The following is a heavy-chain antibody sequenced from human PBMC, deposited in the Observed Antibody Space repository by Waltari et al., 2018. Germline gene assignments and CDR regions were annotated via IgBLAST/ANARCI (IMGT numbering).Heavy chain of an antibody. CDR3: ARTLVPAAMHQASYYYYYMDV. D-gene: IGHD2-2*01. CDR1: GGTFSSYA. J-gene: IGHJ6*03. CDR2: IIPIFGTA. Sequence: QVQLVQSGAEVKKPGSSVKVSCKASGGTFSSYAISWVRQAPGQGLEWMGGIIPIFGTANYAQKFQGRVTITADKSTSTAYMELSSLRSEDTAVYYCARTLVPAAMHQASYYYYYMDVWGKGTTVTVSS. V-gene: IGHV1-69*14.